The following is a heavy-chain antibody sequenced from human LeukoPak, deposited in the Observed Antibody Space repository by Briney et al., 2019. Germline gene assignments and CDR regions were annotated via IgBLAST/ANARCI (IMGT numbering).Heavy chain of an antibody. D-gene: IGHD2-15*01. CDR3: ARVICSGDRCYPPSAVDI. CDR1: GYTFNSHY. CDR2: ISGYNGKT. J-gene: IGHJ3*02. Sequence: ASVKVSCKTSGYTFNSHYVGWVRQAPGQGLEWMGWISGYNGKTNYAQKLQGRVTMTTDTSTTTAYMELRSLRSDDTAVYYCARVICSGDRCYPPSAVDIWGQGTMVTVSS. V-gene: IGHV1-18*01.